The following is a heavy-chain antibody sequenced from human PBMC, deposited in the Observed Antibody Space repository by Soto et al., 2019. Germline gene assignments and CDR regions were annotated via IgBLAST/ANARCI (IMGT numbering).Heavy chain of an antibody. Sequence: QVQLVQSGAVVKKPGASVQVSCKASGYTFTNHEITWVRQAVGQGLEWMGWMSPKRGNTAYAQKFQGRVTMTRNTSISTAYLELGSLTSEDTGVYYCASGSYNWNDYAYWGQGTLVSVSS. CDR1: GYTFTNHE. CDR3: ASGSYNWNDYAY. CDR2: MSPKRGNT. D-gene: IGHD1-20*01. J-gene: IGHJ4*02. V-gene: IGHV1-8*01.